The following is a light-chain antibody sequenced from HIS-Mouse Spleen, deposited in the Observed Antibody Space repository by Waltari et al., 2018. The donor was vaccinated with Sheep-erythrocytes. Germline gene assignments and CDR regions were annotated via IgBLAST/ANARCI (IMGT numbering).Light chain of an antibody. Sequence: SYELTQPPSVSVSPGQTASITCSGDKLGDKYACWYQQKPGQSHVLVLYQDRQRPSGLPERFSGSNSGNTATLTISGTQAMDEADYYCQAWDSSTAVFGGGTKLTVL. CDR1: KLGDKY. CDR2: QDR. V-gene: IGLV3-1*01. CDR3: QAWDSSTAV. J-gene: IGLJ2*01.